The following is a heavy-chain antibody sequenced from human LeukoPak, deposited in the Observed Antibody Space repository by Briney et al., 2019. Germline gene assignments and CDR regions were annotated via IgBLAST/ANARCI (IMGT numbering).Heavy chain of an antibody. J-gene: IGHJ4*02. D-gene: IGHD5-18*01. CDR1: GGSISSSSYY. Sequence: SETLSLTCTVPGGSISSSSYYWSWIRQPPGKGLEWIGEINHSGSTNYNPSLKSRVTISVDTSKNQFSLKLSSVTAADTAVYYCARLSYGQSNDLDYWGQGTLVTVSS. CDR2: INHSGST. CDR3: ARLSYGQSNDLDY. V-gene: IGHV4-39*07.